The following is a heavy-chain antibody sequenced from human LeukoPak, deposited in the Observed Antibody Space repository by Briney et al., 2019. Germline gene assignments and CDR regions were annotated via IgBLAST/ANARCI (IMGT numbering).Heavy chain of an antibody. J-gene: IGHJ4*02. D-gene: IGHD4/OR15-4a*01. CDR1: GFTFSNYW. CDR3: ARAAPHYGGHRWETRYYFDY. CDR2: INPDGGRI. V-gene: IGHV3-74*01. Sequence: GGSLRLSCAASGFTFSNYWMHWVRQAPGKGLVWVSRINPDGGRISYADSVQGRFTISRDNAKNSLFLQMNSLRAEDTAVYYCARAAPHYGGHRWETRYYFDYWGQGALVTVSS.